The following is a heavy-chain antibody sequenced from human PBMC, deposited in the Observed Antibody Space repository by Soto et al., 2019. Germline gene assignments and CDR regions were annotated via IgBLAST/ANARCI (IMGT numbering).Heavy chain of an antibody. V-gene: IGHV3-30-3*01. CDR1: GFTFSSYA. D-gene: IGHD2-15*01. J-gene: IGHJ6*02. CDR2: ISYDGSNK. Sequence: GGSLRLSCAASGFTFSSYAMHWVRQAPGKGLEWVAVISYDGSNKYYADSVKGRFTISRDNSKNTLYLQMNSLRAEDTAVYYCARGSVVVVVAATPDYYYGMDVWGQGTTVTVSS. CDR3: ARGSVVVVVAATPDYYYGMDV.